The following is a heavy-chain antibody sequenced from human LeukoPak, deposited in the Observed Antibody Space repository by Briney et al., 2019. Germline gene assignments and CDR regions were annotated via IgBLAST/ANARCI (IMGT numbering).Heavy chain of an antibody. J-gene: IGHJ5*02. Sequence: KPSETLPLTCAVYGGSFSGYYWSWIRQPPGKGLEWIGEINHSGSTNYNPSLKSRVTISVDTSKNQFSLKLSSVTAADTAVYYCARGCRYYDFWSGYYNWFDPWGQGTLVTLSS. D-gene: IGHD3-3*01. CDR1: GGSFSGYY. CDR3: ARGCRYYDFWSGYYNWFDP. V-gene: IGHV4-34*01. CDR2: INHSGST.